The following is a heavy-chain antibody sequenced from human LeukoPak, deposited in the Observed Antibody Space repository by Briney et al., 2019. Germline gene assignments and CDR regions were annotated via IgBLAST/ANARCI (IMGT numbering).Heavy chain of an antibody. D-gene: IGHD4-11*01. J-gene: IGHJ4*02. CDR2: IYSGGST. Sequence: SGGSLRLSCAASGFTVSSNYMSWVRQAPGKGLEWVSVIYSGGSTYYADSVKGRFTISRDNSKNTLYLQMNSLRAEDTAVYYCARWGYSNPFDYWGQGTLVTVSS. CDR1: GFTVSSNY. CDR3: ARWGYSNPFDY. V-gene: IGHV3-53*01.